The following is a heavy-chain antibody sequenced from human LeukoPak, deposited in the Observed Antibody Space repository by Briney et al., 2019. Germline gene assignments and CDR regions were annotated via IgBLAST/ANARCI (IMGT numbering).Heavy chain of an antibody. CDR2: INPNSGGT. CDR1: GYTFTDYY. V-gene: IGHV1-2*06. CDR3: ARDKRSTAGNWFDP. Sequence: ASVKVSCKASGYTFTDYYIHWVRQAPGQGLEWMGRINPNSGGTYYAQKFQGSVTVTRDTYISTAYMELSTLRSDDAAVYYCARDKRSTAGNWFDPWGQGTLVTVSS. J-gene: IGHJ5*02. D-gene: IGHD1-14*01.